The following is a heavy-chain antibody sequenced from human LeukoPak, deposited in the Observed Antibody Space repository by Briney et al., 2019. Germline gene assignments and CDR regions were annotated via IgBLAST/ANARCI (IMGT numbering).Heavy chain of an antibody. CDR1: GFTFNTYD. CDR3: ARGGGYYPIDY. D-gene: IGHD2-15*01. J-gene: IGHJ4*02. CDR2: LYSDGRT. Sequence: GGSLRLSCVASGFTFNTYDMSWVRQAPGKGLEWVSVLYSDGRTYYADSVKGRFTISRDTSKNTLYLQVNSLRAEDTAVYYCARGGGYYPIDYWGQGTLVTVSS. V-gene: IGHV3-53*01.